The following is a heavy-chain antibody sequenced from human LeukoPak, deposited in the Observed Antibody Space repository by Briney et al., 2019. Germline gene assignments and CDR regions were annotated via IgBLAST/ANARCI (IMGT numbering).Heavy chain of an antibody. CDR2: ISSGSTYI. D-gene: IGHD3-3*01. V-gene: IGHV3-21*01. Sequence: GGSLRLSCEDSGFTFSSYFMNWVRQTPGKGLEWVSSISSGSTYIYYADSVKGRFTISRDNARNSLYLQMNSLRAEDTAVYYCARLREIPVFGVVTKSTSYFDYWGQGTLVTVSS. CDR3: ARLREIPVFGVVTKSTSYFDY. J-gene: IGHJ4*02. CDR1: GFTFSSYF.